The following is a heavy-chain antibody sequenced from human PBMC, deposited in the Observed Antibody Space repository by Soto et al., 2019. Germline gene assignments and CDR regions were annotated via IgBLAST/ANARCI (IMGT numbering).Heavy chain of an antibody. D-gene: IGHD6-13*01. CDR1: GFTFSSYW. J-gene: IGHJ4*02. CDR2: INSDGSST. CDR3: VRDLPREQQLVRDY. Sequence: EVQLVESGGGLVQPGGSLRLSCAASGFTFSSYWMHWVRQAPGKGLVWVSRINSDGSSTSYADSVKGRFTISRDNAKNTLYLQMNSLRAEDMAVYYCVRDLPREQQLVRDYWGQGTLVTVSS. V-gene: IGHV3-74*01.